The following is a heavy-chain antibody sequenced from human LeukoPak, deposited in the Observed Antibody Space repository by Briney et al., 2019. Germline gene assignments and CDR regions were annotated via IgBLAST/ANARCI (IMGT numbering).Heavy chain of an antibody. CDR2: ISGSGDST. Sequence: GGSLRLSCAASGFTFGSYAMSWVRQAPGKGLEWVSYISGSGDSTYYEDSVKGRFTISRDNSKNTLYLQMKSLRAEDTAVYYCAKSLPSWLQALDYRGQEPWSPSPQ. D-gene: IGHD5-12*01. V-gene: IGHV3-23*01. J-gene: IGHJ4*01. CDR1: GFTFGSYA. CDR3: AKSLPSWLQALDY.